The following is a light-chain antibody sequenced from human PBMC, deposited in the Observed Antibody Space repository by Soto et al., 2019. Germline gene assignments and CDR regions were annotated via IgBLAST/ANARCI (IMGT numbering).Light chain of an antibody. CDR2: DAS. Sequence: EIVLTQSPGTLSVSPGERATLSCRASQRVSGSYLAWYQQKPGQAPRLLIYDASSRATGIPDRFSGSGSGTDFTLTISRLEPEDFAVYYCQQYGSSIFTFGPETKVDIK. J-gene: IGKJ3*01. CDR1: QRVSGSY. V-gene: IGKV3-20*01. CDR3: QQYGSSIFT.